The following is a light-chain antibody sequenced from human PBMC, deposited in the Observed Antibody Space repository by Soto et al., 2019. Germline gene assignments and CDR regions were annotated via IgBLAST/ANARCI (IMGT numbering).Light chain of an antibody. Sequence: DIQMTHSPSTLSGSLGDRFTITCLASQTISSWLAWYQQKPGKAPKLLIYKASTLKSGVPSRFSGSGSGTEFTLTISSLQPDDFATYYCQHYNSYSEAFGQGTKVDIK. V-gene: IGKV1-5*03. CDR2: KAS. CDR1: QTISSW. J-gene: IGKJ1*01. CDR3: QHYNSYSEA.